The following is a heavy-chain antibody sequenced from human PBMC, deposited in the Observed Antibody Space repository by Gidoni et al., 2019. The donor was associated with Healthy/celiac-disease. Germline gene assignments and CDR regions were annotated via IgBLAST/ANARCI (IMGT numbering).Heavy chain of an antibody. V-gene: IGHV4-4*07. CDR3: AREGSSGWFWRMNDY. D-gene: IGHD6-19*01. J-gene: IGHJ4*02. CDR1: GGSISSYY. Sequence: QVQLQESGPGLVKPSETLSLTCTVSGGSISSYYWSWIRQPAGKGLEWLGRIYTSGSTNYNPALKSRVTMSVDTSKNQFSLKLSSVTAADTAVYYCAREGSSGWFWRMNDYWGQGTLVTVSS. CDR2: IYTSGST.